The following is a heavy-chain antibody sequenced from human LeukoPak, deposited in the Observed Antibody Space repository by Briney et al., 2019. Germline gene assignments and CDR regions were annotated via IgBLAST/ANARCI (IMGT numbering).Heavy chain of an antibody. CDR1: GASISSYY. Sequence: SETLSLTCTVSGASISSYYWSWIRQPPGKGLEWIGYIYYSGSTNYNPSLKSRVTISVDTSKNQFSLKLSSVTAADTAVYYCARLFVGATEAFDYWGQGTLVTVSS. CDR3: ARLFVGATEAFDY. V-gene: IGHV4-59*08. CDR2: IYYSGST. J-gene: IGHJ4*02. D-gene: IGHD1-26*01.